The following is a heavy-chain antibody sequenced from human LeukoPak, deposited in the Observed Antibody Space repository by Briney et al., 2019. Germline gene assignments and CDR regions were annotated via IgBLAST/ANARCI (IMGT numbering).Heavy chain of an antibody. CDR1: GFTVSSNY. J-gene: IGHJ4*02. CDR3: ARAGRGWELHPYYFDY. V-gene: IGHV3-53*01. Sequence: GGSLRLSCAASGFTVSSNYMSWVRQAPGKRLEWVSVIYSGGSTYYADSVKGRFTISRDNSKNTLYLQMNSLRAEDTAVYYCARAGRGWELHPYYFDYWGQGTLVTVSS. D-gene: IGHD1-26*01. CDR2: IYSGGST.